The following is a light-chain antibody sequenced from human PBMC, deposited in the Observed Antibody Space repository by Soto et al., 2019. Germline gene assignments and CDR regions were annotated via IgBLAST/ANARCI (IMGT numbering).Light chain of an antibody. Sequence: NFMLTQPHSVSESPGKTVTISCTRSSGSIASNYVQWYQQRPGSVPTTVIYEGNQRPSGVPDRFSGSTDSSSNSASLTISGLQTEDEADYYCQSYDSSTVVFGGGTKVTVL. J-gene: IGLJ2*01. V-gene: IGLV6-57*04. CDR2: EGN. CDR3: QSYDSSTVV. CDR1: SGSIASNY.